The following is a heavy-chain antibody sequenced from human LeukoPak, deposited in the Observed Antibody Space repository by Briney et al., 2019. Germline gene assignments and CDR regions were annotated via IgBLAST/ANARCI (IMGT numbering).Heavy chain of an antibody. Sequence: GASVKVSFKASGYTFNSYAISWVRQAPGQGLEWMGWISAYNGDTSYAKNFQGRVTMTKDKSTRTAYMELRSLRSDDTAMYYCARYDHSSTSLDPWGQGTLVIVSS. D-gene: IGHD6-13*01. CDR2: ISAYNGDT. V-gene: IGHV1-18*01. J-gene: IGHJ5*02. CDR1: GYTFNSYA. CDR3: ARYDHSSTSLDP.